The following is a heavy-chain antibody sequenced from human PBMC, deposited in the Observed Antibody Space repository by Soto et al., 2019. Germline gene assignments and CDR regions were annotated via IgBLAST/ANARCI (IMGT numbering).Heavy chain of an antibody. CDR2: INSDGSST. J-gene: IGHJ4*02. CDR1: GFTFSSYW. CDR3: ARVSREVVPAAIDY. D-gene: IGHD2-2*01. Sequence: EVQLVESGGGLVQPGESLRLSCAASGFTFSSYWIHWVRQAPGKGLVWVSRINSDGSSTTYADSVKGRFTISRDNAKNTLYLQMNSLRAEDTAVYYCARVSREVVPAAIDYWGQGTLVTVSS. V-gene: IGHV3-74*01.